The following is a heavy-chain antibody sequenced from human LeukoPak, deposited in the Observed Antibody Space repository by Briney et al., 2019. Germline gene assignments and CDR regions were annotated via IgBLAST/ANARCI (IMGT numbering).Heavy chain of an antibody. CDR3: ARMLIAVVVVPGTYRGRSYDAFDI. CDR1: GYTFISYY. V-gene: IGHV1-46*01. D-gene: IGHD2-2*01. CDR2: INPSGGST. Sequence: ASVKVSCKASGYTFISYYLHWVRQAPGQGLEWMGIINPSGGSTSYAQKFQGRVTMTRDTSTSTVYMELSSLRSEDTAVYYCARMLIAVVVVPGTYRGRSYDAFDIWGQGTMVTVSS. J-gene: IGHJ3*02.